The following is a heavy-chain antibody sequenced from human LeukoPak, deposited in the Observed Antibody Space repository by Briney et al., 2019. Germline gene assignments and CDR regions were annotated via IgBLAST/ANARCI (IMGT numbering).Heavy chain of an antibody. Sequence: GRSLRLSCAASGCTFSSYAMHWVRQAPGKGLEWVAVISYDGSNEYYADSVKGRFTISRDNSKNTLYLQMNSLRAEDTAVYYCARETYSSGWYYFDYWGQGTLVTVSS. V-gene: IGHV3-30-3*01. CDR1: GCTFSSYA. CDR2: ISYDGSNE. CDR3: ARETYSSGWYYFDY. J-gene: IGHJ4*02. D-gene: IGHD6-19*01.